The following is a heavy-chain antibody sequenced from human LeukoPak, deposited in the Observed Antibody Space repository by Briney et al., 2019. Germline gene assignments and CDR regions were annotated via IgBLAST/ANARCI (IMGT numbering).Heavy chain of an antibody. CDR2: IYHSGST. J-gene: IGHJ4*02. CDR1: GYSISSGYY. Sequence: SETLPLTCAVSGYSISSGYYWGWIRQPPGKGLEWIGSIYHSGSTYYNPSLKSRVTISVDTSKNQFSLKLSSVTAADTAVYYCARLDSTSWIPSDYWGQGTLVTVSS. CDR3: ARLDSTSWIPSDY. D-gene: IGHD2-2*01. V-gene: IGHV4-38-2*01.